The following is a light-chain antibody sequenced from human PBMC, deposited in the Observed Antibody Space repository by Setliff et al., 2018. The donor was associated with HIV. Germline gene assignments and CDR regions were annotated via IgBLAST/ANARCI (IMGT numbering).Light chain of an antibody. CDR2: EVS. CDR1: SSDVGSYNF. Sequence: QSALAQPASVSGSPGQSITISCAGTSSDVGSYNFVSWYQQHPGKAPKLIIYEVSKWPSGVSNHFSGSKSGNTASLTNSGLQTEDEAEYYCCSYASTGSFVFGTGTKVTVL. J-gene: IGLJ1*01. CDR3: CSYASTGSFV. V-gene: IGLV2-23*02.